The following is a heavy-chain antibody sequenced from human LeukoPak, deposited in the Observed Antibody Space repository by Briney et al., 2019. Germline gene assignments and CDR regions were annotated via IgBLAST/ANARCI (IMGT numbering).Heavy chain of an antibody. CDR1: GYTFTGCD. Sequence: ASVKVSCKASGYTFTGCDIHWVRQAPGQGREWMGWINPHSGGTDYAQKFQGRVTLTRDTSISTAYMELYSLRFDDTAVYYCARDFFYRAQRYSSSSSGTSDYWGQGTLVTVSS. CDR3: ARDFFYRAQRYSSSSSGTSDY. D-gene: IGHD6-13*01. J-gene: IGHJ4*02. CDR2: INPHSGGT. V-gene: IGHV1-2*02.